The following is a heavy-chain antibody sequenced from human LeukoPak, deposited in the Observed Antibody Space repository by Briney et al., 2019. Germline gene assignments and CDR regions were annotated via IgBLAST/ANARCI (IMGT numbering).Heavy chain of an antibody. D-gene: IGHD2-15*01. CDR3: ARDGGGRIDY. V-gene: IGHV3-11*04. J-gene: IGHJ4*02. Sequence: SGGSLRLSCAASGFTFSDYCMTWIRQAPGKGLEWVSYISSSGTTILYADSVKGRFAISRDNTKNSLYLQMNSLRAEDTAVYYCARDGGGRIDYWGQGTLVTVSS. CDR1: GFTFSDYC. CDR2: ISSSGTTI.